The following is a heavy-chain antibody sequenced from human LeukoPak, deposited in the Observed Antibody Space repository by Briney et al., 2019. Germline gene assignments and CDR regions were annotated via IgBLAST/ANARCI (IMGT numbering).Heavy chain of an antibody. D-gene: IGHD6-13*01. CDR3: VKDDVGIAAAGVDY. V-gene: IGHV3-23*01. CDR2: ISGSGNIT. J-gene: IGHJ4*02. Sequence: ISGSGNITYSADSVQGRFTISRDNSKNTLYLQMNSLRAEDTAVYYCVKDDVGIAAAGVDYWGQGTLVTVSS.